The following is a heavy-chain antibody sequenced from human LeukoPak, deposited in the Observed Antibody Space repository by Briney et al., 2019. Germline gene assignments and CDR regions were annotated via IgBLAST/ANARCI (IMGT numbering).Heavy chain of an antibody. CDR2: INHNGNVN. V-gene: IGHV3-7*01. CDR1: GFTFSSYW. Sequence: PGGSLRLSCAASGFTFSSYWMNWARQAPGKGLEWVASINHNGNVNYYVDSVKGRFTISRDNAKNSLYLQMNSLRAEDTAVYYCARDGYSVGWFDPWGQGTLVTVSS. J-gene: IGHJ5*02. CDR3: ARDGYSVGWFDP. D-gene: IGHD5-18*01.